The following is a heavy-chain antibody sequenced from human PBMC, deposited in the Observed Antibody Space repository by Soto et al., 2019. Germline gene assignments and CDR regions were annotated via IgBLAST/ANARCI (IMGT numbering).Heavy chain of an antibody. D-gene: IGHD5-12*01. CDR3: ARGYGYNYVVDY. J-gene: IGHJ4*02. CDR1: GFTFSTYS. CDR2: ISSSSGTI. V-gene: IGHV3-48*02. Sequence: GGSLRLSCAASGFTFSTYSMNWVRQALGKGLEWVSYISSSSGTIHNADSVKGRFTISRDNAKNSLYLQMNSLRDEDTAVYYCARGYGYNYVVDYWGQGTLVTVSS.